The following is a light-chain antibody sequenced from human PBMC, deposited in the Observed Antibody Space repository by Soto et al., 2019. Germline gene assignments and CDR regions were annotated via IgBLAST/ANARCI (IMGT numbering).Light chain of an antibody. CDR2: KAS. CDR3: QQYNSYPIT. CDR1: QSMSSW. J-gene: IGKJ5*01. Sequence: DIQMTQSPSTLSASVGDRVTITCRASQSMSSWLAWYQQKPGKAPKLLIYKASSLESGVPSRFSGSGSGTEFTLTTISLQPDDVATYYCQQYNSYPITFGQGTRLEIK. V-gene: IGKV1-5*03.